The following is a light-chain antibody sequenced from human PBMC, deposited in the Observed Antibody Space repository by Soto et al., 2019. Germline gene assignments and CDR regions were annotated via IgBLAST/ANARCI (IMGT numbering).Light chain of an antibody. J-gene: IGKJ1*01. V-gene: IGKV3-15*01. Sequence: EIVMTQSPATLSVSPVSRASLSCRASQSVSSKLAWYQQKPGQAPRLLIFGASTRPTGVPARFSGSGSGTEFTLTISSLQSEDVAVYYCQQSGTTFGQGTKVDIK. CDR3: QQSGTT. CDR2: GAS. CDR1: QSVSSK.